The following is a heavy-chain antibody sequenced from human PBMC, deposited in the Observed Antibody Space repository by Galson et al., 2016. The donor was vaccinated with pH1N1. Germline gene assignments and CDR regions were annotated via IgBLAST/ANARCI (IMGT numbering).Heavy chain of an antibody. J-gene: IGHJ3*02. CDR2: INPSGDST. D-gene: IGHD2-21*02. Sequence: SVKVSCKASGYTFAKYYVHWVRQAPGQGLEWMGIINPSGDSTRYAQKFQGRITMTTDTSTSTVYMELSSLRSEDTAVYYCARDPSLCGGDCCLGGAFDIWGQGTMVTVSS. CDR3: ARDPSLCGGDCCLGGAFDI. CDR1: GYTFAKYY. V-gene: IGHV1-46*01.